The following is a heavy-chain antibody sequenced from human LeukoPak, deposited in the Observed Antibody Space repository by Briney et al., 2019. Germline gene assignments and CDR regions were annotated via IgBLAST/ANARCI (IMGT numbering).Heavy chain of an antibody. J-gene: IGHJ5*02. Sequence: PSETLSPTCTVSGGSISSSSYYRGWIRQPPGKGLEWIGSIYYSGSTYYNPSLKSRVTISVDTSKNQFSLKLSSVTAADTAVYYCARHPIAVAVCWFDPWGQGTLVTVSS. CDR2: IYYSGST. D-gene: IGHD6-19*01. V-gene: IGHV4-39*01. CDR3: ARHPIAVAVCWFDP. CDR1: GGSISSSSYY.